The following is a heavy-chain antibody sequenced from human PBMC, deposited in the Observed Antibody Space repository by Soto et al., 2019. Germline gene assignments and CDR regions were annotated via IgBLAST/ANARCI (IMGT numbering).Heavy chain of an antibody. Sequence: ASVKVSCKASGYTFTSYGISWVRQAPGQGLEWMGWISAYNGNTNYAQKLQGRVTMTTDTSTSTAYMELRSLRSDDTAVYYCARVLLWFGELHQNWFDPWGQGTLVTVSS. D-gene: IGHD3-10*01. J-gene: IGHJ5*02. CDR2: ISAYNGNT. CDR3: ARVLLWFGELHQNWFDP. V-gene: IGHV1-18*01. CDR1: GYTFTSYG.